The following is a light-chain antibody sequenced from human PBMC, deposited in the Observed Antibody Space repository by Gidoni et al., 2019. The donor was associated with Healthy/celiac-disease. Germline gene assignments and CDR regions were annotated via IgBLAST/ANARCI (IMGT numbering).Light chain of an antibody. CDR2: GAS. CDR3: QQYGSSPPFT. CDR1: QSVSSSY. J-gene: IGKJ3*01. V-gene: IGKV3-20*01. Sequence: EIVLTQSPGTLSLSPGERATLSCRASQSVSSSYLVWYQQKPGQAPRPLIYGASSRATGIPDRFSGSGSGTDFTLTISRLEPEDFAVYYCQQYGSSPPFTFXPXTKVDIK.